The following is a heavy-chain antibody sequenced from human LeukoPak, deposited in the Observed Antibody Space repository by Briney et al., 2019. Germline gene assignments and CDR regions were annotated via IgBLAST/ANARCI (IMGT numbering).Heavy chain of an antibody. V-gene: IGHV4-34*01. CDR2: INHSGST. CDR3: ARLLHPQSTSWFIDY. Sequence: PSETLSLTCAVYGGSFSGYYWSWIRQPPGKGLEWIGEINHSGSTNYNPSLKSRVTISVDTSKNQFSLKLSSVTAADTAVYYCARLLHPQSTSWFIDYWGQGALVTVSS. J-gene: IGHJ4*02. CDR1: GGSFSGYY. D-gene: IGHD6-13*01.